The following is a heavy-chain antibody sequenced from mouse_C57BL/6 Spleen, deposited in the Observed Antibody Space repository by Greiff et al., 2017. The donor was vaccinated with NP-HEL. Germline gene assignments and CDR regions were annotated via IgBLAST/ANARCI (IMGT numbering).Heavy chain of an antibody. D-gene: IGHD1-1*01. CDR1: GYTFTDYE. CDR2: IDPETGGT. CDR3: TYGSSLRWFAY. Sequence: QVQLQQSGAELVRPGASVTLSCKASGYTFTDYEMHWVKQTPVHGLEWIGAIDPETGGTAYNQKFKGKAILTADKSSSTAYMELRSLTSEDSAVYYCTYGSSLRWFAYWGQGTLVTVSA. V-gene: IGHV1-15*01. J-gene: IGHJ3*01.